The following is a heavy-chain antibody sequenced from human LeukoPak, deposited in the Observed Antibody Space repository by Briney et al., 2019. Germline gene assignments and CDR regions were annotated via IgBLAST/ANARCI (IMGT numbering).Heavy chain of an antibody. D-gene: IGHD6-19*01. CDR3: ARVYSSGWYGVYYYYYMDV. J-gene: IGHJ6*03. CDR2: INHSGST. Sequence: SETLSLTCAVYGGSFSGYYWSWIRQPPGKGLEWIGEINHSGSTNYNPSLKSRVTISVDTSKNQFSLKLSSATAADTAVYYCARVYSSGWYGVYYYYYMDVWGKGTTVTVSS. V-gene: IGHV4-34*01. CDR1: GGSFSGYY.